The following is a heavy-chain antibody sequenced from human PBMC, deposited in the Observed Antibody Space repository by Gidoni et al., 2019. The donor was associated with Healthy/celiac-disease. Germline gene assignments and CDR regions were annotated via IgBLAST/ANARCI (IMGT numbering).Heavy chain of an antibody. V-gene: IGHV3-33*01. D-gene: IGHD6-6*01. CDR1: GFPFSGSG. CDR3: ARDQFPYGSSSGVDY. CDR2: IWYDGSNK. Sequence: QVQLVESGGGVVEPGRSLRLSWAAAGFPFSGSGMHWVRQAPGKGLEWVAVIWYDGSNKYYADSVKGMFTISRDNSKNTLYLQMNSLRAEDTAVYYCARDQFPYGSSSGVDYWGQGTLVTVSS. J-gene: IGHJ4*02.